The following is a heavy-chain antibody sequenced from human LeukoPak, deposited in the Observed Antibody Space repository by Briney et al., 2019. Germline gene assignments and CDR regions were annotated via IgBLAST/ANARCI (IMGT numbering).Heavy chain of an antibody. CDR2: IRYDGSNE. D-gene: IGHD5-18*01. CDR3: AKDRLRGTAMDPDY. J-gene: IGHJ4*02. V-gene: IGHV3-30*02. Sequence: GGSLRLSCAASGFTFSSYGMHWVRQAPGKGLEWVAFIRYDGSNEYYADSVKGRFTISRDNSKNTLYLQMNSLRAEDTAVYYCAKDRLRGTAMDPDYWGQGTLVTVSS. CDR1: GFTFSSYG.